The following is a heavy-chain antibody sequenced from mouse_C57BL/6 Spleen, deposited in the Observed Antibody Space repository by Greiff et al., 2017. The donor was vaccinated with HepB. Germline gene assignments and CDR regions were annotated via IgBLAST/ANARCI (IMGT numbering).Heavy chain of an antibody. CDR2: ISSGGSYT. CDR3: ARQGGYYDY. V-gene: IGHV5-6*01. CDR1: GFTFSSYD. J-gene: IGHJ2*01. Sequence: EVQVVESGGDLVKPGGSLKLSCAASGFTFSSYDMSWVRQTPDKRLEWVATISSGGSYTYYPDSVKGRFTISRDNAKNTLYLQMSSLKSEDTAMYYCARQGGYYDYWGQGTTLTVSS. D-gene: IGHD2-3*01.